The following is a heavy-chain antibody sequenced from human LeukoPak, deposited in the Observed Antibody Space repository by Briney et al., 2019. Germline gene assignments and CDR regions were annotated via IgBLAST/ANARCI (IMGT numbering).Heavy chain of an antibody. CDR1: GFTFSGYA. J-gene: IGHJ4*02. V-gene: IGHV3-30-3*01. Sequence: GGSLRLSCAASGFTFSGYAMHWVRQAPGKGLEWVAVISYDGSNKTYADSVKGRFTTSRDNSKNTLYLQMDSLRAEDTAVYYCAKGGKWDVTPFDYWGQGTLVTVSS. CDR3: AKGGKWDVTPFDY. D-gene: IGHD1-26*01. CDR2: ISYDGSNK.